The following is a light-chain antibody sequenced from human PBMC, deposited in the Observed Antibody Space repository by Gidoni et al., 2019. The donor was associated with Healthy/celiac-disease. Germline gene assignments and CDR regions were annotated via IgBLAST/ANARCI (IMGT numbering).Light chain of an antibody. Sequence: IVLTQSPGTLSLSPGERATLSCRASQSVSSSYLAWYQQKPGQAPRLLIYGASSRATGIPDRCSGSGAGADVTLTISRLEPEDFAVYYCQQYGSSPTWTFGQGTKVEIK. V-gene: IGKV3-20*01. CDR2: GAS. CDR1: QSVSSSY. CDR3: QQYGSSPTWT. J-gene: IGKJ1*01.